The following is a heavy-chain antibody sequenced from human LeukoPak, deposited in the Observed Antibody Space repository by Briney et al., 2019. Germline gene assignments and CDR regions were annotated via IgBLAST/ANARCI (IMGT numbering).Heavy chain of an antibody. D-gene: IGHD2-2*01. CDR2: ISAHNGNT. J-gene: IGHJ4*02. CDR1: GYTCTGYG. V-gene: IGHV1-18*01. CDR3: PRSVVPAAIDY. Sequence: PSVQVSCKASGYTCTGYGISWLRQAPGQGREWMGWISAHNGNTNYAQKHQSRVTMTTDTSTSTAYMELRNLRSDDTAVYYCPRSVVPAAIDYWGQGTLVTVSS.